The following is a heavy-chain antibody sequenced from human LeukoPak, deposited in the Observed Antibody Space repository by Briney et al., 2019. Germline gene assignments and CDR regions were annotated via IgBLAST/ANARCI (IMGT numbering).Heavy chain of an antibody. CDR3: ARVYYESPLDWFDP. J-gene: IGHJ5*02. CDR1: GYTFTGYY. D-gene: IGHD2-8*01. Sequence: ASVKVSCKASGYTFTGYYMHWVRQAPGQGLEWMGWISAYNGNTNYAQKLQGRVTMTTDTSTCTAYMELRSLRSDDTAVYYCARVYYESPLDWFDPWGQGTLVTVSS. V-gene: IGHV1-18*04. CDR2: ISAYNGNT.